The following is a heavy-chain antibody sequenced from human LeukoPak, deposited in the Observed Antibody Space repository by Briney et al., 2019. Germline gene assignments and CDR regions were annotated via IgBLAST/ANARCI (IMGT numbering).Heavy chain of an antibody. V-gene: IGHV4-38-2*02. CDR2: IYHTGTT. D-gene: IGHD5-18*01. CDR3: ARGAYSYVGYFDY. Sequence: SETLSLTCTVSGYYINGGYYWGWIRQPPGRGLEWIGIIYHTGTTYSNPSLKSRVTISVDTSKNQFSLKLSPVTAEDTAVYYCARGAYSYVGYFDYWGQGTLVTVSS. CDR1: GYYINGGYY. J-gene: IGHJ4*02.